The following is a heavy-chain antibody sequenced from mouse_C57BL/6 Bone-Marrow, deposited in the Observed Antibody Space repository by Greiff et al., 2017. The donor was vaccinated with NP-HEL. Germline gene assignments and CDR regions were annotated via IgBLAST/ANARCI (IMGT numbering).Heavy chain of an antibody. D-gene: IGHD3-3*01. CDR2: IYPGGGYT. CDR3: ARGDWPYYFDY. CDR1: GYTFTNYW. J-gene: IGHJ2*01. V-gene: IGHV1-63*01. Sequence: QVQLQQSGAELVRPGTSVKMSCKASGYTFTNYWIGWAKQRPGHGLEWIGDIYPGGGYTNYNEKFKGKATLTADKYSSTAYMQCSSLTSEDSAIYYCARGDWPYYFDYWGQGTTLTVSS.